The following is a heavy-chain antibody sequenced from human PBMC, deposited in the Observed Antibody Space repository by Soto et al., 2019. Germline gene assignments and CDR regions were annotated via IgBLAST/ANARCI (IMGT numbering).Heavy chain of an antibody. CDR3: ARFYYDSSGYLPSPYYYYYGMDV. D-gene: IGHD3-22*01. V-gene: IGHV3-7*04. CDR2: IKQDGSEK. J-gene: IGHJ6*02. CDR1: GFTFSIYW. Sequence: PGGSLRLSCAASGFTFSIYWMSWFRQAPGKGLEWVANIKQDGSEKYYVDSVKGRFTISRDNAKNSLYLQMNSLRAEDTAVYYCARFYYDSSGYLPSPYYYYYGMDVWGQGTTVTV.